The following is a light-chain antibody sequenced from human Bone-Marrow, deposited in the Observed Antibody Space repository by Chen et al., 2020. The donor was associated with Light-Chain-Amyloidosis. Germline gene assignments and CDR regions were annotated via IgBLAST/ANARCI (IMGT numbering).Light chain of an antibody. V-gene: IGKV3-11*01. J-gene: IGKJ2*01. CDR2: DAS. Sequence: EIVFPQSPATLSLSPGERAALSCRASQRISKYLAWYQHKPGQAPRLLIYDASIRATGIPARFRGSGSATEFTLTINSLEPEDFAVYYCQERTNWPLYTFGQGTKLEI. CDR3: QERTNWPLYT. CDR1: QRISKY.